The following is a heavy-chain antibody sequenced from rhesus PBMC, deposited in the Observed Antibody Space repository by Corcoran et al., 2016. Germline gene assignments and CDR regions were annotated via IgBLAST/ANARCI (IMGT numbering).Heavy chain of an antibody. Sequence: QVQLQESGPGLVKPSETLSLTCAVSGGSFSGYYWGWIRQPPGKGLEWIGYIRGSRGSTDSHPSLTSRVPISTDPSKNQFSLKLSSVTAADTAVYYCARGTTYDWYFDLWGPGTPITISS. J-gene: IGHJ2*01. D-gene: IGHD3-40*01. CDR3: ARGTTYDWYFDL. CDR1: GGSFSGYY. CDR2: IRGSRGST. V-gene: IGHV4-165*01.